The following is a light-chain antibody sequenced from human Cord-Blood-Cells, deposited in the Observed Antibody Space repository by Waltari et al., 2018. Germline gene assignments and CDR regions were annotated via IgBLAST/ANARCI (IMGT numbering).Light chain of an antibody. Sequence: AIRMTLSPSSLSASTVDRVTLTCRASQGISSYLACYQHKPGKSPKLLIYAASSLQSGVPSRFSGSGSGTDFTLTISCRQSEDFATYYCQQYYSYPRTFGQGTKVEIK. CDR3: QQYYSYPRT. J-gene: IGKJ1*01. CDR2: AAS. V-gene: IGKV1-8*01. CDR1: QGISSY.